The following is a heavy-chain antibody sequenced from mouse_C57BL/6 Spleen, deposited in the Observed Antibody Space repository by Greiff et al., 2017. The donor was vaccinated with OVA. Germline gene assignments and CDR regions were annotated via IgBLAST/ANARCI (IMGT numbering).Heavy chain of an antibody. CDR2: IWRGGST. CDR3: AKEGLITTVVAGAMDY. D-gene: IGHD1-1*01. CDR1: GFSLTSYG. Sequence: QVQLKESGPGLVQPSQSLSITCTVSGFSLTSYGVHWVRQSPGKGLEWLGVIWRGGSTDYNAAFMSRLSITKDNSKSQVFFKMNSLQADDTAIYYCAKEGLITTVVAGAMDYWGQGTSVTVSS. J-gene: IGHJ4*01. V-gene: IGHV2-5*01.